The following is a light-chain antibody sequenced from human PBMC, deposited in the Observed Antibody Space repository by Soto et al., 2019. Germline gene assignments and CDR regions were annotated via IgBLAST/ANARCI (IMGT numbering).Light chain of an antibody. CDR1: QTISSW. CDR2: KTS. J-gene: IGKJ1*01. V-gene: IGKV1-5*03. Sequence: SQMPQSPSTLSASVGDRVTITCRPSQTISSWLSWYQQKPGKAPKLLIYKTSTLESGVPSRFSGSGSGTEFTLTISGLQPDDFATYYCQQYNSFSTFGQGTKVDI. CDR3: QQYNSFST.